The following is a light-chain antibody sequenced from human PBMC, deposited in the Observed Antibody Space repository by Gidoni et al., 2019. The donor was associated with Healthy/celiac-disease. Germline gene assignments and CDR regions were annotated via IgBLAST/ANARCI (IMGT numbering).Light chain of an antibody. CDR1: QSISSSY. Sequence: EIVLTQSPGTLSLSPGESATLACRARQSISSSYLAWYQQKPGQAPRLLIYGASSRATGIPDRFSGSGSGTGFTLTSNRREPEDFAVYYCQQYGSSPGTFGQGTKVEIK. CDR2: GAS. V-gene: IGKV3-20*01. CDR3: QQYGSSPGT. J-gene: IGKJ1*01.